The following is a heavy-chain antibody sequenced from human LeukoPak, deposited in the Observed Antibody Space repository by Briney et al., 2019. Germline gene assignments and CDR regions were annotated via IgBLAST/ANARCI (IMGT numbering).Heavy chain of an antibody. CDR3: ARGSRRFLEWSGVLDI. D-gene: IGHD3-3*01. V-gene: IGHV4-39*07. CDR1: GGSISSSNYF. Sequence: PSETLSLTCTVSGGSISSSNYFWSWIRQPPGKGLDWIGTVYDSGSTYHTPSLQGRVTISVDTSKYSFSLTLWSVAAADTSVCCCARGSRRFLEWSGVLDIWGQGTMVTVSS. CDR2: VYDSGST. J-gene: IGHJ3*02.